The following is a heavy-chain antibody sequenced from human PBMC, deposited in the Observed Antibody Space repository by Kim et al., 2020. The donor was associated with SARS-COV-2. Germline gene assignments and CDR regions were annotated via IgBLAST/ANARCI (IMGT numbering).Heavy chain of an antibody. CDR2: ITGDSSI. CDR3: ARDSNASGTYPTFDH. V-gene: IGHV3-48*02. J-gene: IGHJ4*02. CDR1: GFTFGSHS. D-gene: IGHD1-26*01. Sequence: GGSLRLSCVASGFTFGSHSMNWVRQAPGKGLEWVSYITGDSSIKYADSVEGRFTTSRDNAKKSLYLQLDSLREEDTAVYYCARDSNASGTYPTFDHWGQGTLVTVSS.